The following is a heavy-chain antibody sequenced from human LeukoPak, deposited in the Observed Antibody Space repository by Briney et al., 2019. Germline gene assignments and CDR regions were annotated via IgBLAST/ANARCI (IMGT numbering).Heavy chain of an antibody. CDR3: ARELGGSYYQDY. Sequence: ASVTVSCKASGYTFTGYYLHWVRQAPGQGLEWMGWSNPNSGGTKYAQKFQGRVTMTRDTSISTDYMELSRLRSDDTAVYYCARELGGSYYQDYWGQGALVTVSS. D-gene: IGHD1-26*01. CDR1: GYTFTGYY. V-gene: IGHV1-2*02. J-gene: IGHJ4*02. CDR2: SNPNSGGT.